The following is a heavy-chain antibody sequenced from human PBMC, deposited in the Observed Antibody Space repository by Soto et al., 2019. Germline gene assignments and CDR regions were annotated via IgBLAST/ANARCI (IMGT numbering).Heavy chain of an antibody. CDR2: ISGSGGTT. D-gene: IGHD6-13*01. CDR3: AKGRYSSSWYYFDY. V-gene: IGHV3-23*01. Sequence: EVQLLESGGGLVQPGGSLRLFCAASGFTFSSDAMSWVRQAPGKGLEWVSVISGSGGTTYYADSVKGRFTISRDNSKNTLYLQMNSLRAEDTAVYYCAKGRYSSSWYYFDYWGQGTLVTVSS. CDR1: GFTFSSDA. J-gene: IGHJ4*02.